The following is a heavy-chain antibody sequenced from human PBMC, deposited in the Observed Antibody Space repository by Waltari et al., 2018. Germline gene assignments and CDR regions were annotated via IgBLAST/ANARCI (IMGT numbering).Heavy chain of an antibody. Sequence: QVQLQESGPGLVKPSETLSLTCTVSGGSISSSYWSWIRQPPGKGLEWIGYIYSRGSSNYNPALKGRVTISVDTSKNQFSLKLNSVTAADTAVYYCARVLRSAWGVWFDPWGPGTLVIVSS. CDR2: IYSRGSS. D-gene: IGHD3-16*01. CDR3: ARVLRSAWGVWFDP. V-gene: IGHV4-59*01. CDR1: GGSISSSY. J-gene: IGHJ5*02.